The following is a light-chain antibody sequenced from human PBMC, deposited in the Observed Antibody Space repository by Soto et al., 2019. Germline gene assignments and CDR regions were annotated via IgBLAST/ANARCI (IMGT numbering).Light chain of an antibody. Sequence: ALAQPPSASWSPGQSVTISCTGTKSDIGVYDFVSWYQHHPGKAPRLIIYEVVQRPSGVPDRFSGSKSGNTASLTVSGLQAADEADYFCKSYAGSNTYVFGSGTKVTVL. V-gene: IGLV2-8*01. CDR2: EVV. J-gene: IGLJ1*01. CDR3: KSYAGSNTYV. CDR1: KSDIGVYDF.